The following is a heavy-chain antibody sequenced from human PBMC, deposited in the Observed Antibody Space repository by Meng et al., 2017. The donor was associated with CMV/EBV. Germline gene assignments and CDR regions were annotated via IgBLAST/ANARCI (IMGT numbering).Heavy chain of an antibody. Sequence: ASVKVSCKASGYTFTGYYMHWVRQAPGQGLEWMGWINPNSGGTNYAQKFQGRVTMTRDTSISTAYMELSRLRSDDTAVYYCARVTFNRNIVVVPAATVYWGQGTLVTVSS. J-gene: IGHJ4*02. V-gene: IGHV1-2*02. CDR1: GYTFTGYY. CDR3: ARVTFNRNIVVVPAATVY. CDR2: INPNSGGT. D-gene: IGHD2-2*01.